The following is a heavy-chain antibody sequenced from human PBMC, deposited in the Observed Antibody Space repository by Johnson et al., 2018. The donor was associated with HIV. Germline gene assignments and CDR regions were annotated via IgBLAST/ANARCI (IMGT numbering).Heavy chain of an antibody. CDR3: ARFPPGERDDAFDI. Sequence: VQLVESGGGLVQPGGSLRLSCAASGFTFSSYWMSWVRQAPGKGLEWVANIKQDGSEKYYVDSVKGRFTISSDNSKNTLYLQMNSLRAEDTAVYYCARFPPGERDDAFDIWGQGTMVTVSS. CDR2: IKQDGSEK. V-gene: IGHV3-7*01. J-gene: IGHJ3*02. D-gene: IGHD1-1*01. CDR1: GFTFSSYW.